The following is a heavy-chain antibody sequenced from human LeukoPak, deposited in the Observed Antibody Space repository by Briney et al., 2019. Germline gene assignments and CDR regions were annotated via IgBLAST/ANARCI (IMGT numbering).Heavy chain of an antibody. CDR2: MYYSGST. D-gene: IGHD3-22*01. J-gene: IGHJ3*02. CDR1: GGSINSNIYS. CDR3: ARHNTPYYYDSSGYYHAFDI. Sequence: PSETLSLTCIVSGGSINSNIYSWGWLRQPPGKGLEWIGSMYYSGSTYYNPSFKSRVTISEDTSKNQFSLKLSTVTAADTAVYYCARHNTPYYYDSSGYYHAFDIWGQGTMVTVSS. V-gene: IGHV4-39*01.